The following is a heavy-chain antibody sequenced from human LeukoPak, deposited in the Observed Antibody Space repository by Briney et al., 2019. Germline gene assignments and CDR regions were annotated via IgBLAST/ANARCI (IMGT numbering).Heavy chain of an antibody. J-gene: IGHJ4*02. D-gene: IGHD6-25*01. CDR1: GDSASSNSAV. V-gene: IGHV6-1*01. CDR3: AQGGAAAGFDY. Sequence: SQTLSLTFGVSGDSASSNSAVWNWIRQSPSRGLECLGSTYYRSKWYNDYAESVKSRITVNPATSKNQFSLQLNSVTPEDTAVYYCAQGGAAAGFDYWGQGTLVTVSS. CDR2: TYYRSKWYN.